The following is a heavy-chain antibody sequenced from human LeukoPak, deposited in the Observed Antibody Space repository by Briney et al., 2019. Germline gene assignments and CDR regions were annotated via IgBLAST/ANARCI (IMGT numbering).Heavy chain of an antibody. J-gene: IGHJ5*02. V-gene: IGHV4-34*01. CDR1: GGSFSGYY. Sequence: PSETLSLTSALYGGSFSGYYCGCIPQPPGKGLEWSWEINHSESTNYNPSIKSRVTISVDTSKNQSSLKLSSVTAADTAVYYCARAGGGSCYDCKWFDPWGQGTLVTVSS. CDR3: ARAGGGSCYDCKWFDP. D-gene: IGHD2-15*01. CDR2: INHSEST.